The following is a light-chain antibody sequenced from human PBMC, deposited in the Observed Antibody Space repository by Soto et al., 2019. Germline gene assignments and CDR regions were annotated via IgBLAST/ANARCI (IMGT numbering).Light chain of an antibody. V-gene: IGKV3-20*01. J-gene: IGKJ1*01. CDR1: QSVSNNY. CDR2: DAS. CDR3: QQYGSSGT. Sequence: EIVLTQSPGTLSLSPGERAPLSCRARQSVSNNYLAWYQHNPGQAPRLLISDASNRATGIPDRFSGSGSGTDFTLTISRLEPEDFAVYYCQQYGSSGTFGQGTKVDIK.